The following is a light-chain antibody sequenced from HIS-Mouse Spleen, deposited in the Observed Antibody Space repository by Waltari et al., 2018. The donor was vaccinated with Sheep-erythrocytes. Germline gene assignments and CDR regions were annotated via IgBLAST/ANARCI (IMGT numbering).Light chain of an antibody. CDR3: QAWDSSTAV. J-gene: IGLJ2*01. CDR2: QDS. CDR1: KLGDKY. V-gene: IGLV3-1*01. Sequence: SYELTQPPSVSVSPGQTASITCSGDKLGDKYACWYQQKPGQSPVRVIYQDSKRPSGIPWRFSGSNSGNTATLTISGTQAMDEADYYCQAWDSSTAVFGGGTKLTVL.